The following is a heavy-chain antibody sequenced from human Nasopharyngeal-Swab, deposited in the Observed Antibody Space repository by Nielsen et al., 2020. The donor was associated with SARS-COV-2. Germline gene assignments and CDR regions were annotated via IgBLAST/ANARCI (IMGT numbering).Heavy chain of an antibody. J-gene: IGHJ4*02. CDR1: GLTISRYW. V-gene: IGHV3-7*01. Sequence: GGSLRLSCAVSGLTISRYWMSWVRQAPGKGLEWVANINQDGSQKYYVDSVKGRFTISRDNAKNSLYLQMNTLRAEDTAVYYCVRDVIATVTTPPDYWGQGTLVTVSS. CDR3: VRDVIATVTTPPDY. D-gene: IGHD4-17*01. CDR2: INQDGSQK.